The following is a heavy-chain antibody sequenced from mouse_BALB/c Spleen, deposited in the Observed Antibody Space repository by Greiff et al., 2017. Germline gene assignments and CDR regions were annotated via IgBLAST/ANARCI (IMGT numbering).Heavy chain of an antibody. CDR2: INPSTGYT. Sequence: QVQLKQSGAELAKPGASVKMSCKASGYTFTSYWMHWVKQRPGQGLEWIGYINPSTGYTEYNQKFKDKATLTADKSSSTAYMQLSSLTSEDSAVYYCARSSTTATFDYWGQGTTLTVSA. CDR1: GYTFTSYW. V-gene: IGHV1-7*01. CDR3: ARSSTTATFDY. D-gene: IGHD1-2*01. J-gene: IGHJ2*01.